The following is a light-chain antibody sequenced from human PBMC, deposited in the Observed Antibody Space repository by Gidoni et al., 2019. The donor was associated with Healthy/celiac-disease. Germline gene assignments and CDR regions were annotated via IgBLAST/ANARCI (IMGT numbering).Light chain of an antibody. CDR3: QQRSNWPLT. J-gene: IGKJ4*01. V-gene: IGKV3-11*01. CDR2: DAS. CDR1: QSVSSY. Sequence: EIVLTQSPATLSLSPGERATLSCRASQSVSSYLAWYQQKPGQAPRLLIYDASNRATGIPARFSGSGSGTDFTLTISSLEPEDFAVYYCQQRSNWPLTFXGXPKVEIK.